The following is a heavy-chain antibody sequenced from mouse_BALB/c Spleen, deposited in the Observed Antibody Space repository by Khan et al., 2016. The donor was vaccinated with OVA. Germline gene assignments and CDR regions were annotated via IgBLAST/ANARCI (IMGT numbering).Heavy chain of an antibody. CDR3: VREWAYHRSDGWFAY. CDR1: GYTFTSYT. V-gene: IGHV1-4*01. Sequence: QVQLKESGAELARPGASVKMSCKASGYTFTSYTMHWVRQRPGQAPEWVGHINPSNYYTNYNQNFKDKATLIVDKSSSTAYMQLSSLTSEDSAVYYCVREWAYHRSDGWFAYWGQGTLVTVSA. J-gene: IGHJ3*01. CDR2: INPSNYYT. D-gene: IGHD2-14*01.